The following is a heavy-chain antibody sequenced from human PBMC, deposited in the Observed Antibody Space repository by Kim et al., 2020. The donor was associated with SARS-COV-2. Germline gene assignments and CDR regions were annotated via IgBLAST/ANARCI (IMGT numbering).Heavy chain of an antibody. Sequence: GGSLRLSCVTSEFTFSSSILHWVRQAPGKGLEWVAAMSFDGFSKYFVDSVKGRFSISRDNSKNTMYLELRSLRADDSAVYYCAREGGTSGRCGYFDSWG. CDR1: EFTFSSSI. CDR3: AREGGTSGRCGYFDS. J-gene: IGHJ4*03. CDR2: MSFDGFSK. V-gene: IGHV3-30*04. D-gene: IGHD6-19*01.